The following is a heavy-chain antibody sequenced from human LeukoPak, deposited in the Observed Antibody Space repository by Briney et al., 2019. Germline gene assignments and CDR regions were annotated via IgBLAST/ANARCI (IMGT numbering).Heavy chain of an antibody. V-gene: IGHV4-59*08. Sequence: SETLSLTCTVSGGFVTSYYWSWFRQPPGKALEWIAHIYYSGSTNYNPSFKSRVTISVDPSKNQFSLKLSSVTAADTAVYYCARLSGSGSSIDYWGQGTLVTVSS. CDR2: IYYSGST. D-gene: IGHD1-26*01. CDR3: ARLSGSGSSIDY. CDR1: GGFVTSYY. J-gene: IGHJ4*02.